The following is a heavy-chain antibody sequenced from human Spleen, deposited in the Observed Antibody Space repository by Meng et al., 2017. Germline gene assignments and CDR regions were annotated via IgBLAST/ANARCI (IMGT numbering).Heavy chain of an antibody. D-gene: IGHD2/OR15-2a*01. CDR1: GFIFNTYG. CDR3: VPRTTFYDY. Sequence: EVQLLESGGGLVQPGGSLRLSCVASGFIFNTYGMNWVRQAPGKGLEWVSTVDADGGATYYADSMKGRFTISRDNSKNTLYLQMNSLGVEDTAIYSCVPRTTFYDYWGQGTLVTVSS. CDR2: VDADGGAT. V-gene: IGHV3-23*01. J-gene: IGHJ4*02.